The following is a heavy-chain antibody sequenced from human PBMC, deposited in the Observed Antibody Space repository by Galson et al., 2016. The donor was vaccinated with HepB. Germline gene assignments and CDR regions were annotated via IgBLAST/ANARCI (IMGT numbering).Heavy chain of an antibody. CDR2: IVPTFGKT. J-gene: IGHJ5*02. V-gene: IGHV1-69*13. CDR3: ASLDARELEGGGWFAP. CDR1: GGTFSNYA. D-gene: IGHD3-3*01. Sequence: SVKVSCKASGGTFSNYAITWVRQAPGQGLEWMGGIVPTFGKTDYAQKFQGRLTIAADESTSTAYMQLSSLRSEDTAVYYCASLDARELEGGGWFAPWGQGTRVTVSS.